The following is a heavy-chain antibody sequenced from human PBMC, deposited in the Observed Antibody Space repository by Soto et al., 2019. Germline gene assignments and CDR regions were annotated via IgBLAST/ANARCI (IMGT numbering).Heavy chain of an antibody. CDR1: GVSISSYY. CDR3: ARHGLRYFDWLSGIDY. V-gene: IGHV4-59*08. D-gene: IGHD3-9*01. J-gene: IGHJ4*02. CDR2: IYYSGST. Sequence: PSETLSLTCTVSGVSISSYYWSWIRQPPGKGLEWIGYIYYSGSTNYNPSLKSRVTISVDTSKNQFSLKLSSVTAADTAVYYCARHGLRYFDWLSGIDYWGQGTLVTVSS.